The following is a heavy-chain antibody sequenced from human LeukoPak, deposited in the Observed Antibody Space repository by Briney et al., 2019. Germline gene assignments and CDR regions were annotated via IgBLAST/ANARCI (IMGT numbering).Heavy chain of an antibody. V-gene: IGHV4-59*01. Sequence: SETLSLTCTVSGGSISSYYWSWIRQPPGKGLEWIGYIYYSGSTNYNPSLKSRVTISVDTSKNQFSLKLSSVTAADTAVYYCARINYYDSSGHYGAFDIWGQGTMVTVSS. J-gene: IGHJ3*02. CDR2: IYYSGST. D-gene: IGHD3-22*01. CDR3: ARINYYDSSGHYGAFDI. CDR1: GGSISSYY.